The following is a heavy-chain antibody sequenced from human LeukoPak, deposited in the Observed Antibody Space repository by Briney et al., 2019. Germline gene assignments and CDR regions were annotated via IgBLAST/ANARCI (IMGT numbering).Heavy chain of an antibody. CDR2: ISSSSSYI. D-gene: IGHD6-13*01. CDR1: GFTFSSYS. Sequence: GGSLRLSCAASGFTFSSYSMNWVRQAPGKGLEWVSSISSSSSYIYYADSVKGRFTISRDNAKSSLYLQMNSLRAEDTAVYYCARGIAAAGTSSFYWGQGTLVTVSS. J-gene: IGHJ4*02. V-gene: IGHV3-21*01. CDR3: ARGIAAAGTSSFY.